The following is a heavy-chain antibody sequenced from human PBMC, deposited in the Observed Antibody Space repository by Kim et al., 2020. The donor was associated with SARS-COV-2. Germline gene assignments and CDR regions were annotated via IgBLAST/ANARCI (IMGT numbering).Heavy chain of an antibody. J-gene: IGHJ4*02. CDR3: ARLPYCGGDCYSGGIFDY. D-gene: IGHD2-21*02. CDR2: IYYSGST. CDR1: GGSISSSSYY. V-gene: IGHV4-39*01. Sequence: SETLSLTCTVSGGSISSSSYYWGWIRQPPGKGLEWIGSIYYSGSTYYNPSLKSRVTISVDTSKNQFSLKLSSVTAADTAVYYCARLPYCGGDCYSGGIFDYWGRGTLVTVCS.